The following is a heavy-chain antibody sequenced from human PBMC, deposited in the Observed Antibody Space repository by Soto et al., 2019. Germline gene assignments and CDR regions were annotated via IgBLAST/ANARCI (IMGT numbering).Heavy chain of an antibody. D-gene: IGHD6-19*01. V-gene: IGHV3-33*01. J-gene: IGHJ4*02. CDR2: IWYDGSEK. Sequence: QVQLVESGGGVVQPGRSLRRSWAAAGCNFSNYAMHWVRQAPGKGLVRVAIIWYDGSEKDYADAEVGRFTIFRDNSKNTLCVQVRSLRAEATTVYYCARGGINGWSLDCWGPGTLVNVAS. CDR3: ARGGINGWSLDC. CDR1: GCNFSNYA.